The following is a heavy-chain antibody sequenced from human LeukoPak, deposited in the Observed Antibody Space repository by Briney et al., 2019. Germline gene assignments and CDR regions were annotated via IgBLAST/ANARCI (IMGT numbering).Heavy chain of an antibody. D-gene: IGHD2-15*01. J-gene: IGHJ6*03. CDR2: ISGSGGST. CDR3: AKVLLRALDYMDV. CDR1: GFTFSTHA. Sequence: PGGSLRLSCAASGFTFSTHAMSWVRQAPGKELEWVSGISGSGGSTYYTDSVKGRFTISRDNSKSTLYLQMNNLRADDTAVYYCAKVLLRALDYMDVWGKGTTVTVSS. V-gene: IGHV3-23*01.